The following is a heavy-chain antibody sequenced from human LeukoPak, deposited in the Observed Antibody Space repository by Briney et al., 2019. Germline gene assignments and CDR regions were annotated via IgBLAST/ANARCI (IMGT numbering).Heavy chain of an antibody. CDR3: ARVPRIPYCSSTSCPPDY. Sequence: ASVKVSCKASGYTFTGYYMHWVRQAPGQGLEWMGWINPSSGGTNYAQKFQGRVTMTRGTSISTAYMELSRLRSDDTAVYYCARVPRIPYCSSTSCPPDYWGQGTLVTVSS. J-gene: IGHJ4*02. D-gene: IGHD2-2*01. CDR2: INPSSGGT. V-gene: IGHV1-2*02. CDR1: GYTFTGYY.